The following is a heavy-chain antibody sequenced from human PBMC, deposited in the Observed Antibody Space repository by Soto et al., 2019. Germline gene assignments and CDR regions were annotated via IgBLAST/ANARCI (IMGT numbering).Heavy chain of an antibody. CDR3: AKRPGYSSGSHNWFDP. Sequence: SLRLSCAASGFTFSSYAMSWVRQAPGKGLEWVSAISGSGGSTYYADSVKGRFTISRDNSKNTLYLQMNSLRAEDTAVYYCAKRPGYSSGSHNWFDPWGQGTLVTVSS. V-gene: IGHV3-23*01. D-gene: IGHD6-19*01. CDR2: ISGSGGST. J-gene: IGHJ5*02. CDR1: GFTFSSYA.